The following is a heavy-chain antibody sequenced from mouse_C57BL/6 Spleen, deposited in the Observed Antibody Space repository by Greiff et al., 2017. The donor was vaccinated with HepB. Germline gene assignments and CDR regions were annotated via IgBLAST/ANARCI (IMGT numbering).Heavy chain of an antibody. CDR2: IDPSDSYT. CDR1: GYTFTSYW. Sequence: QVQLQQPGAELVKPGASVKLSGKASGYTFTSYWMQWVKQRPGQGLEWIGAIDPSDSYTNYNQKFKGKATLTVATSSSTAYMQLSSLTSEDSAVYYCARGYGNYGYFDVWGTGTTVTVSS. V-gene: IGHV1-50*01. J-gene: IGHJ1*03. CDR3: ARGYGNYGYFDV. D-gene: IGHD2-1*01.